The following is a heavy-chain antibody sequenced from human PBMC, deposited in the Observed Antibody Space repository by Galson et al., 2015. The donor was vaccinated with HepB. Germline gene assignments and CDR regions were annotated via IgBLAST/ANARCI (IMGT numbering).Heavy chain of an antibody. D-gene: IGHD6-19*01. CDR2: TYYRSEWYN. CDR3: ARGQQWSEYYFDY. J-gene: IGHJ4*02. Sequence: CAISGDSVSTNTAAWNWIRQSPSRGLEWLGRTYYRSEWYNDYAVSVKSRITINPDTSKNQFSLQLNSVTPEDTAVYYCARGQQWSEYYFDYWGQGTRVTVSS. CDR1: GDSVSTNTAA. V-gene: IGHV6-1*01.